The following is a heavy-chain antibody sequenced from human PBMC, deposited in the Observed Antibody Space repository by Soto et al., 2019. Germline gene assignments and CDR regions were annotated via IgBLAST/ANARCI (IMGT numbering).Heavy chain of an antibody. CDR1: GGTFSSYA. V-gene: IGHV1-69*01. CDR2: IIPIFGTA. D-gene: IGHD5-18*01. Sequence: QVQLVQSGAEVKKPGSSVKVSCKASGGTFSSYAISWVRQAPGQGLEWMGGIIPIFGTANYAQKFQGRVTITADESPSTAYMELSSLRSEDTAVYYCASRYSYGTIYYYYGMDVWGQGTTVTVSS. J-gene: IGHJ6*02. CDR3: ASRYSYGTIYYYYGMDV.